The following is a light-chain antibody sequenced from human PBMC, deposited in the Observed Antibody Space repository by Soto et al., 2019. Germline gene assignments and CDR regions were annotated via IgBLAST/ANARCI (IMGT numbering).Light chain of an antibody. CDR1: SSGVGGYNY. J-gene: IGLJ1*01. Sequence: SVLTQPRSVSGSPGQSVTMSCTGTSSGVGGYNYVSWYQQHPDKAPKVMIYDVTKRPSGVPDRFSGSKSGNTASLTISGLQAEDEADYYCCSYAGSYIYVFGTG. CDR2: DVT. V-gene: IGLV2-11*01. CDR3: CSYAGSYIYV.